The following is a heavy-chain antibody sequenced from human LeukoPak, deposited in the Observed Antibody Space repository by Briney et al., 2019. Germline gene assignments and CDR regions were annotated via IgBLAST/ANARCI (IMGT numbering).Heavy chain of an antibody. V-gene: IGHV4-61*03. CDR3: ARSQNYYGSGDY. CDR2: IYYTGKT. Sequence: SETLSLTCTVSGDSFSNGNYYWSWLRQPPGKALEWIGYIYYTGKTYYNPSLEGRVTILVDTSRNHFSVKLSSVTAADTAVYYCARSQNYYGSGDYWSQGTLVTVSS. J-gene: IGHJ4*02. CDR1: GDSFSNGNYY. D-gene: IGHD3-10*01.